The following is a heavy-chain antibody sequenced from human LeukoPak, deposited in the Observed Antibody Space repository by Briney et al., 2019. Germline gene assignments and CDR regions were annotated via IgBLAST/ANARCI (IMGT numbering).Heavy chain of an antibody. D-gene: IGHD2-2*01. J-gene: IGHJ5*02. Sequence: SVKVSCKASGGTFSSYAISWVRQVPGQGLEWMGRIIPIFGIANYAQKFQGRVTITADKSTSTAYMELSSLRSEDTAVYYYARLGVDCSSTSCFPVPWGQGTLVTVSS. V-gene: IGHV1-69*04. CDR2: IIPIFGIA. CDR3: ARLGVDCSSTSCFPVP. CDR1: GGTFSSYA.